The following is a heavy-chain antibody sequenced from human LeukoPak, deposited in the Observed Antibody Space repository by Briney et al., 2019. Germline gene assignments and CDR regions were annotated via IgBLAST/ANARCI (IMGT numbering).Heavy chain of an antibody. CDR2: ISPYSGNT. J-gene: IGHJ4*02. CDR1: GYTFSSYG. V-gene: IGHV1-18*01. Sequence: ASVKVSCKASGYTFSSYGITWVRQAPGQWLEWMGWISPYSGNTNYAQNLQDRVTMTTDTSTSTAYMELRSLTSDDTAMYYCARNYYDTNGPPPYWGQGTLVTVSS. CDR3: ARNYYDTNGPPPY. D-gene: IGHD3-22*01.